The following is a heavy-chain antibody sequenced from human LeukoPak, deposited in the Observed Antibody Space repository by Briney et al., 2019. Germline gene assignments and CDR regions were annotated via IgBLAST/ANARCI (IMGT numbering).Heavy chain of an antibody. Sequence: GGSLRLSCAASGFTFGTYWMSWVRQAPGKGLEWVSSISRSGSTIYYADSVKGRFTISRDNAKNSLYLQMNSLRAEDTAVYYCAELGITMIGGVWGKGTTVTISS. CDR2: ISRSGSTI. CDR3: AELGITMIGGV. D-gene: IGHD3-10*02. J-gene: IGHJ6*04. V-gene: IGHV3-48*04. CDR1: GFTFGTYW.